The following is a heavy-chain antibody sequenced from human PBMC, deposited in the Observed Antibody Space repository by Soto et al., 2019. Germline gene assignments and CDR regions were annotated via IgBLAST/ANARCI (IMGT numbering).Heavy chain of an antibody. V-gene: IGHV4-4*02. CDR2: VYDSGNT. CDR1: GGSFSTTHR. D-gene: IGHD2-21*01. J-gene: IGHJ4*02. CDR3: ARVYVFVGLAFSFDY. Sequence: QVQLQESGPEVVKPSGTLSLSCAVSGGSFSTTHRWTWVRQAPGKGLEWIGEVYDSGNTNYSPSLKSRVTISQDKSKTEFYLKLTSVTAVDTAVYYCARVYVFVGLAFSFDYWGQGALVTVSA.